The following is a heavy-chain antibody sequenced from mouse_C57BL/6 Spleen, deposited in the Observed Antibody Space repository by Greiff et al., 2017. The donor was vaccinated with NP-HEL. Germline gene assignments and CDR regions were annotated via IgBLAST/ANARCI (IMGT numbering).Heavy chain of an antibody. J-gene: IGHJ4*01. D-gene: IGHD2-5*01. CDR2: IHPNSGST. CDR3: ARSRDYSNYDAMDY. CDR1: GYTFTSYW. Sequence: QVQLQQSGAELVKPGASVKLSCKASGYTFTSYWMHWVKQRPGQGLEWIGMIHPNSGSTNYNEKFKSKATLTVDKSSSTAYMQLSSLTSEDSAVYYCARSRDYSNYDAMDYWGQGTSVTVSS. V-gene: IGHV1-64*01.